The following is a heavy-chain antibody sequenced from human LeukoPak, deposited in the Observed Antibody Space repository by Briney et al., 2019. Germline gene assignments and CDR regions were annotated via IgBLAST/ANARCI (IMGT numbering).Heavy chain of an antibody. Sequence: GGSLRLSCAASGFTFDDYGMSWVRQAPGKGLEWVSGINWNGGSTGYADPVKGRFTISRDNAKNSLYLQMNSLRAEDTALYYCARADWNENASDIWGQGTMVTVSS. CDR2: INWNGGST. CDR3: ARADWNENASDI. J-gene: IGHJ3*02. CDR1: GFTFDDYG. V-gene: IGHV3-20*04. D-gene: IGHD1-1*01.